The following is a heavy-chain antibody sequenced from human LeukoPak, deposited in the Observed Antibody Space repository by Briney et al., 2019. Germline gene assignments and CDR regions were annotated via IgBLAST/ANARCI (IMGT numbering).Heavy chain of an antibody. D-gene: IGHD2-2*01. V-gene: IGHV4-39*07. J-gene: IGHJ5*02. Sequence: SETLSLTCTVSGGSISSSSYYWGWIRQPPGKGLEWIGSIYYSGSTYYNPSLKSRVSISVDTSKNQFSLKLSSVTAAGKAVYYCARAPQDQLLSDSDNWFDTWGPGTLVSVSS. CDR2: IYYSGST. CDR1: GGSISSSSYY. CDR3: ARAPQDQLLSDSDNWFDT.